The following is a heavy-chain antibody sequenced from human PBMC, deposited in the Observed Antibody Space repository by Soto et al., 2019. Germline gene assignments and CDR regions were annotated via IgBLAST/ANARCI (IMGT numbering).Heavy chain of an antibody. CDR1: GDSISSDY. CDR3: ARGRQAVGLEF. J-gene: IGHJ4*02. V-gene: IGHV4-4*07. Sequence: SETLSLTCTVSGDSISSDYWSWIRQPAGKGLEWIGRVYIGGETNYNPSLKSRLTMSLDTSKRQFSLKLSSVTAADTAVYPCARGRQAVGLEFWGLGTLVTVSS. CDR2: VYIGGET. D-gene: IGHD1-26*01.